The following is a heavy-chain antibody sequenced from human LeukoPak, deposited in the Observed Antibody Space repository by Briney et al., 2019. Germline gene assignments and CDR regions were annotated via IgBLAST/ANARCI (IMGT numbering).Heavy chain of an antibody. CDR3: ARVRGEYYYDSSGYFDY. D-gene: IGHD3-22*01. J-gene: IGHJ4*02. V-gene: IGHV4-38-2*02. CDR1: GCSISSGYY. Sequence: SETLSLTCTVSGCSISSGYYWGWIRQPPGKGLEWIGSIYHSGSTYYNPSLKSRVTISVDTSKNQFSLKLSSVTAADTAVYYCARVRGEYYYDSSGYFDYWGQGTLVTVSS. CDR2: IYHSGST.